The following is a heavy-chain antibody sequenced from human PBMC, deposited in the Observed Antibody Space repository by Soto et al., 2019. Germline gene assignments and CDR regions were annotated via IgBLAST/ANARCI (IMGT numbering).Heavy chain of an antibody. CDR1: GFPVSVNL. Sequence: PGGSLRLSCAASGFPVSVNLMNWVRQAPGKGLEWVSVINSGGTTDYADSVKGRFTISRDISRNTLYLQMNSLRAEDTAVYYCVRENYYYGMDVWGQGTTVTVSS. J-gene: IGHJ6*02. CDR2: INSGGTT. CDR3: VRENYYYGMDV. V-gene: IGHV3-66*01.